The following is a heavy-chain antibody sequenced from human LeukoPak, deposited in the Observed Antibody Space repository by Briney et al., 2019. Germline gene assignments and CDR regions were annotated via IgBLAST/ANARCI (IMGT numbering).Heavy chain of an antibody. CDR3: AKSDWYYYDSSGYYLPGDY. Sequence: GRSLRLSCAASGFTFSSYAMHWVRQAPGKGLEWVAVISYDGSNKYYADSVKGRFTISRDNSKNTLYLQMNSLRAEDTAVYYCAKSDWYYYDSSGYYLPGDYWGQGTLVTVSS. CDR1: GFTFSSYA. D-gene: IGHD3-22*01. V-gene: IGHV3-30*04. CDR2: ISYDGSNK. J-gene: IGHJ4*02.